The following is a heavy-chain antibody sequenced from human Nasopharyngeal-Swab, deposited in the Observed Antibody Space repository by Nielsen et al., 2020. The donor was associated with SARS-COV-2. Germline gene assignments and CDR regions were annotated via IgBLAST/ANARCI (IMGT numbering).Heavy chain of an antibody. CDR1: GFTFSSYS. J-gene: IGHJ2*01. CDR2: ISSSSSYI. V-gene: IGHV3-21*01. CDR3: ARGGAPWNDRGSWWYFDL. D-gene: IGHD1-1*01. Sequence: GESLKISCAASGFTFSSYSMNWVRQAPGKGLEWVSSISSSSSYIYYADSVKGRFTISRDNAKNSLYLQMNSLRAEDTAVYYCARGGAPWNDRGSWWYFDLWGRGTLVTVSS.